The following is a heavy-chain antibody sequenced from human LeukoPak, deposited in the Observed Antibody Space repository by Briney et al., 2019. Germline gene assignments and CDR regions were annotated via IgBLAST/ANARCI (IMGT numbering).Heavy chain of an antibody. Sequence: GGSLRLSCAASGFTFSSYGMHWVRQAPGKGLEWVAFIRYDGSNKYYADSVKGRFTISRDNSKNTLYLQMNSLRAEDTAVYYCAKDSRVFTSLFGGDYFDYWGQGTLVSVSS. CDR1: GFTFSSYG. CDR2: IRYDGSNK. D-gene: IGHD2-2*01. CDR3: AKDSRVFTSLFGGDYFDY. V-gene: IGHV3-30*02. J-gene: IGHJ4*02.